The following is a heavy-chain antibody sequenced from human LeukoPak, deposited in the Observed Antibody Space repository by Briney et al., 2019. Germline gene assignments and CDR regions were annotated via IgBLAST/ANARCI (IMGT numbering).Heavy chain of an antibody. CDR1: GFTFCRYA. J-gene: IGHJ3*02. V-gene: IGHV3-30-3*01. CDR2: ISYGGSNK. CDR3: ATGIGYDAFDI. D-gene: IGHD1-1*01. Sequence: PGGSLRLSCAASGFTFCRYAMYWVRQTPGKGLEWVAVISYGGSNKYYADSVKGRFTISRDNSKNTLYLQMNSLRADDTAVYYCATGIGYDAFDIWGQGTMVTVSS.